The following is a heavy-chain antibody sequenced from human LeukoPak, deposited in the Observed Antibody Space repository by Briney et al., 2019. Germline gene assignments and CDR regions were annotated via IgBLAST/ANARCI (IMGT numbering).Heavy chain of an antibody. J-gene: IGHJ4*02. CDR3: ARAGSCRGASCYSFDY. V-gene: IGHV4-59*01. D-gene: IGHD2-15*01. CDR1: GGSISDFY. Sequence: SETLSLTCTVSGGSISDFYWTRIRQPPGKGVEWIGFIYYSGSTNHNPSLRSRVTMSLDTSKNQFSLKLSSVTAADTAMYYCARAGSCRGASCYSFDYWGRGTLVAVSS. CDR2: IYYSGST.